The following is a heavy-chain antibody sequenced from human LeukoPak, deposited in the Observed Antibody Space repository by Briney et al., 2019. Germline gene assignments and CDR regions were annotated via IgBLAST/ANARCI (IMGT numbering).Heavy chain of an antibody. CDR3: AKDQGIAAAPYWYFDL. Sequence: PGGSLRLSCAASGFTFTSYAMTWVRQAPGKGLEWVLAISGSGGSTYYADSVKGRFTISRDNSKNTLYLQMNSLRAEDTAIYYCAKDQGIAAAPYWYFDLWGRGTLVTVSS. CDR2: ISGSGGST. J-gene: IGHJ2*01. D-gene: IGHD6-13*01. CDR1: GFTFTSYA. V-gene: IGHV3-23*01.